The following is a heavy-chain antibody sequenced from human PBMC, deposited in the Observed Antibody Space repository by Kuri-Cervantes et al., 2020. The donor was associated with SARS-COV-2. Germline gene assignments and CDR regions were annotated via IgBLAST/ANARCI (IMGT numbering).Heavy chain of an antibody. CDR1: GYSFTSYW. V-gene: IGHV5-51*01. CDR2: IYPRDSDT. Sequence: KVSCKGSGYSFTSYWIGWVRQMPGRGLEWMGIIYPRDSDTRYSPSFQGQVTISADKSISTACLQWSSLRASDTAMYYCARRGINYEWYFDLWGRGTLVTVSS. J-gene: IGHJ2*01. CDR3: ARRGINYEWYFDL. D-gene: IGHD4-11*01.